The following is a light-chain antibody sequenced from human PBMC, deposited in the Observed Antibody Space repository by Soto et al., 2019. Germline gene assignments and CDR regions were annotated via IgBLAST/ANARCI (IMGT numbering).Light chain of an antibody. CDR3: QQYSTLPHT. J-gene: IGKJ2*01. CDR1: QSVDNRD. Sequence: ESVLTQSPGTLSLSPGERATLSCRASQSVDNRDFAWYQQKPGQAPRLLIYGISNRATGIPDRFSGSGSGSDFTLTISRLEPEDFVVYYCQQYSTLPHTFGQGTKLRVK. V-gene: IGKV3-20*01. CDR2: GIS.